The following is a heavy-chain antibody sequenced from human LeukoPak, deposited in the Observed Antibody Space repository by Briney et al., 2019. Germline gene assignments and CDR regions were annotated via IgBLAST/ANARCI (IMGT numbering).Heavy chain of an antibody. CDR3: AKAGRVRYYYDSNDWFDP. Sequence: GGSLRLSCAASGFTFDDYAMRWVRQAPGKGLEWVSGISWNSGSIGYADSVKGRFTISRDNAKNSLYLQMNSLRAEDTALYYCAKAGRVRYYYDSNDWFDPWGQGTLVTVSS. J-gene: IGHJ5*02. CDR2: ISWNSGSI. D-gene: IGHD3-22*01. V-gene: IGHV3-9*01. CDR1: GFTFDDYA.